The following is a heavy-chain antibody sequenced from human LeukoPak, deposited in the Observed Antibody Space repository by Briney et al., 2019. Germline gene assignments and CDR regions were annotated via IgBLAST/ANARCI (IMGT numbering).Heavy chain of an antibody. J-gene: IGHJ4*02. CDR1: GGSISSGSYF. CDR3: ARERSTVDDY. CDR2: IDTRGSS. V-gene: IGHV4-61*02. D-gene: IGHD4-23*01. Sequence: SQTLSLTCTVSGGSISSGSYFWSWIRQPAGKGLEWIVRIDTRGSSNYNPSLKSRVTISVDTSKNQFSLKLSSVTAADTAVYYCARERSTVDDYWGQGTLVTVSS.